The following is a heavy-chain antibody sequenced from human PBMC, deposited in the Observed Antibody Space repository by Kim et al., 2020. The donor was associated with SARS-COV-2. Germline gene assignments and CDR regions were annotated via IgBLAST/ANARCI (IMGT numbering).Heavy chain of an antibody. J-gene: IGHJ3*02. CDR3: ARDRGAWGLRHDAFDI. CDR1: GFTFSSYG. Sequence: GGSLRLSCAASGFTFSSYGMHWVRQAPGKGLEWVAVISYDGSNKYYADSVKGRFTISRDNSKNTLYLQMNSLRAEDTAVYYCARDRGAWGLRHDAFDIWGQGTMVTVSS. CDR2: ISYDGSNK. V-gene: IGHV3-33*05. D-gene: IGHD5-12*01.